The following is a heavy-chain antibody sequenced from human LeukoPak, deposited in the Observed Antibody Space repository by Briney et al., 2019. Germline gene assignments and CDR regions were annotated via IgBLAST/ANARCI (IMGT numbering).Heavy chain of an antibody. Sequence: SETLSLTCTVSGGSVSSGSYYWGWVRQPPGKGLEWVGYVYYSGTTNYNPSRKSRLTISINMSKNQFSLRLSSVTAADTAVYYCARGMYDSSGCVFDSWGQGTLVTVSS. D-gene: IGHD3-22*01. CDR2: VYYSGTT. J-gene: IGHJ4*02. CDR1: GGSVSSGSYY. V-gene: IGHV4-61*01. CDR3: ARGMYDSSGCVFDS.